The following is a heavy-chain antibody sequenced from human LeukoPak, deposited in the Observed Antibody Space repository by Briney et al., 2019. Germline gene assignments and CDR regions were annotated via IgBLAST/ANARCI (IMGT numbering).Heavy chain of an antibody. CDR3: ARRVSASYLN. CDR1: GYSFTNYW. CDR2: IDPSDSYT. J-gene: IGHJ4*02. Sequence: GESLRISCQGSGYSFTNYWINWVRQMPGKGLEWMGRIDPSDSYTDYSPSFQGHVTISADKSFSTAYLQWSSLKASDTAMYYCARRVSASYLNWGQGTLVTVSS. V-gene: IGHV5-10-1*01. D-gene: IGHD1-26*01.